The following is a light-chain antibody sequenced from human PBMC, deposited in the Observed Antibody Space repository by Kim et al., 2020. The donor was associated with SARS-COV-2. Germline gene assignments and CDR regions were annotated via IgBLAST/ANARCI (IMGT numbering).Light chain of an antibody. V-gene: IGKV1-27*01. CDR3: QMYYSAPHT. CDR1: QCISNY. Sequence: SASVGDRVTITCRASQCISNYLAWYQQRPGKVPKLLIYSASALQSGVPSRFSGSGSGTDFTLTINSLQPEDVATYYCQMYYSAPHTFGPGTELEI. CDR2: SAS. J-gene: IGKJ2*01.